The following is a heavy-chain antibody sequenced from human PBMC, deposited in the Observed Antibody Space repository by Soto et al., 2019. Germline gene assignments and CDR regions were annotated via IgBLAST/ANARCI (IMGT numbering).Heavy chain of an antibody. CDR1: GGSITGYY. V-gene: IGHV4-59*01. CDR2: IYYTGST. D-gene: IGHD3-10*01. J-gene: IGHJ4*02. Sequence: LSLTCTVSGGSITGYYWSWIRQPPGKGLELIGYIYYTGSTDHNPSLKSRVTISLDTSRNQVSLQMTSVTAADTAVYYCARTKIGVRGVPNYWGQGTLVTVSS. CDR3: ARTKIGVRGVPNY.